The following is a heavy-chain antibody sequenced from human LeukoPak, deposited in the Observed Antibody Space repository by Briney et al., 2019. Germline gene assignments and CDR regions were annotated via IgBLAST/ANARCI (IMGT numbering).Heavy chain of an antibody. CDR2: ISGSGGTT. V-gene: IGHV3-23*01. Sequence: GGSLRPSCAASGFTFSSYAMSWVRQAPGKGLEWVSAISGSGGTTYYADSVKGRFTISRDNSENTLYLEINSLRAEDTAVYYCAIGIAGGAFNYWGQGTLVTVSS. J-gene: IGHJ4*02. CDR3: AIGIAGGAFNY. CDR1: GFTFSSYA. D-gene: IGHD6-13*01.